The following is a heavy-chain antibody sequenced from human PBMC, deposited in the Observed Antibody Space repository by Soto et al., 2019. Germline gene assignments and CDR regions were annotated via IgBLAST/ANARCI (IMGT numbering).Heavy chain of an antibody. CDR3: ARDRGDILTGLSGSDAFDI. V-gene: IGHV1-18*01. D-gene: IGHD3-9*01. CDR2: ISAYNGNT. Sequence: EASVKVSCKASGYTFSSYDIKWVRQAPGQGLEWMGWISAYNGNTNYAQKLQGRVTMTTDTSTSTAYMELRSLRSDDTAVYYCARDRGDILTGLSGSDAFDIWGQGTMVTVSS. CDR1: GYTFSSYD. J-gene: IGHJ3*02.